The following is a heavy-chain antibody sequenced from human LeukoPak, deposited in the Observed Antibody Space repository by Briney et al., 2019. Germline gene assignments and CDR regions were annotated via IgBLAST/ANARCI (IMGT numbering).Heavy chain of an antibody. Sequence: ASVKVSCKSSGYTFSSYGISWVRQAPGQGLEWMGWISAYDGNTDYAQNLQGRVTMTTDTSTSTAYLELRSLRSDDTAVYYCARAVRGYSYAYLPYWGQGTLVTVSS. CDR3: ARAVRGYSYAYLPY. V-gene: IGHV1-18*01. CDR2: ISAYDGNT. J-gene: IGHJ4*02. CDR1: GYTFSSYG. D-gene: IGHD5-18*01.